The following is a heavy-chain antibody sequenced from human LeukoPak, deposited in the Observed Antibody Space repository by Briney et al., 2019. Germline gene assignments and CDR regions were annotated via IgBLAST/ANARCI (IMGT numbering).Heavy chain of an antibody. CDR2: ITPDGRST. CDR3: ARGPLSGGAIQFDY. V-gene: IGHV3-74*01. Sequence: GGSLRLSCAASGLTFSSYWMHWVRQAPGKGLVWVSRITPDGRSTSHADSVKGRFTISRDNARNTLYLQMNSLRAEDTAVYYCARGPLSGGAIQFDYWGQGTLVTVSS. D-gene: IGHD2-21*01. CDR1: GLTFSSYW. J-gene: IGHJ4*02.